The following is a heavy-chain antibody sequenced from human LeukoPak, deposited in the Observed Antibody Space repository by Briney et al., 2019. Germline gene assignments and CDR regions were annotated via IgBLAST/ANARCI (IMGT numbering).Heavy chain of an antibody. CDR2: ISAYNGNT. D-gene: IGHD2-15*01. CDR1: GYTFSSYG. V-gene: IGHV1-18*04. Sequence: GASVKVSCKASGYTFSSYGISWVRRAPGQGLEWMGWISAYNGNTNYAQKLQGRVTMTTDTSTSTAYMELRSLRSDDTAVYYCATDHCSGGSCYPYWGQGTLITVSS. J-gene: IGHJ4*02. CDR3: ATDHCSGGSCYPY.